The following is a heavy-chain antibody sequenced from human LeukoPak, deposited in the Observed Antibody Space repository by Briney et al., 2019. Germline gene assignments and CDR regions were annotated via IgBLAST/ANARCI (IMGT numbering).Heavy chain of an antibody. CDR2: IYYSGST. CDR3: ARSGSSWYRWFDP. D-gene: IGHD6-13*01. V-gene: IGHV4-59*12. CDR1: GGSISSYY. J-gene: IGHJ5*02. Sequence: PSETLSLTCTVSGGSISSYYWSWIRQPPGKGLEWIGYIYYSGSTNYNPSLKSRVTISVDTSKNQFSLKLSSVTAADTAVYYCARSGSSWYRWFDPWGQGALVTVSS.